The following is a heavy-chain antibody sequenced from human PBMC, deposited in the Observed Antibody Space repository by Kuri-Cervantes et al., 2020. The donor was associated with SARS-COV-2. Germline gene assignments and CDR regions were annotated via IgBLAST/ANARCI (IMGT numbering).Heavy chain of an antibody. CDR3: ASSLLGTLDY. D-gene: IGHD1-14*01. J-gene: IGHJ4*02. CDR2: IGTAGDT. V-gene: IGHV3-13*03. Sequence: GESLKISCAACGFTFSSYDMHWVRQATGKGLEWVSAIGTAGDTYYPGSVKGQFTISRDNSKNTLYLQMNSLRAEDTAVYYCASSLLGTLDYWGQGTLVTVSS. CDR1: GFTFSSYD.